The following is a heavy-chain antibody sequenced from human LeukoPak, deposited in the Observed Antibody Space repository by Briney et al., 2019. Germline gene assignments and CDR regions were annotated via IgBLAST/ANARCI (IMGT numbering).Heavy chain of an antibody. D-gene: IGHD6-19*01. Sequence: SETLSLTCAVYGGSFSGYYWSWIRQPPGKGLEWIGEINHSGSTNYNPSLKSRVTISVDTSKNQFSLKLSSVTAADTAVYYCARAPISSGWYGTGDWFDPWGQGTLVTVSP. CDR1: GGSFSGYY. CDR2: INHSGST. J-gene: IGHJ5*02. CDR3: ARAPISSGWYGTGDWFDP. V-gene: IGHV4-34*01.